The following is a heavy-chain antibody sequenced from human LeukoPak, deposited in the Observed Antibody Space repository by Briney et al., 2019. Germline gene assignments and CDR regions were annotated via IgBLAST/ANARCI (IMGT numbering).Heavy chain of an antibody. Sequence: GGSLRLSCAASGFTFSSYAMIWVRQAPGKGLEWVSAISGSGGSTYYADSVKGRFTISRDNSKNTLYLQMNSLGAEDTAVYYCAKVKWELLSPIFDYWGQGTLVTVSS. D-gene: IGHD1-26*01. V-gene: IGHV3-23*01. CDR3: AKVKWELLSPIFDY. CDR2: ISGSGGST. J-gene: IGHJ4*02. CDR1: GFTFSSYA.